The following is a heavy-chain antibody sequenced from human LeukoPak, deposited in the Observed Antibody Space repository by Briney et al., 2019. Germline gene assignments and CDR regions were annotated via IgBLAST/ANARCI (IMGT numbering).Heavy chain of an antibody. CDR3: AREYGDYPYYYYMDV. V-gene: IGHV3-11*04. D-gene: IGHD4-17*01. CDR2: ISSSGSTI. Sequence: PGGSLRLSCAASGFTFSDYYMSWIRQAPGKGLEWVSYISSSGSTIYYADSVKGRFTISRDNAKNSLYLQMNSLRAEDTAVYYCAREYGDYPYYYYMDVWGKGTTVTISS. CDR1: GFTFSDYY. J-gene: IGHJ6*03.